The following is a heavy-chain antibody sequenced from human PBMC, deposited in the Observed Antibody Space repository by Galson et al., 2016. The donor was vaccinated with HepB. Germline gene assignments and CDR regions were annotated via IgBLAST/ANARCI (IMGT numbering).Heavy chain of an antibody. CDR3: AHSPTAVSDNFDAFDI. Sequence: PALVKPTQTLTLTCTFSGLSLRTSGGGVGWIRQPPGKALEWLALVYWDDYKRYSPSLMSRLTITKDTSKNQVVLTMANMDPVGTGTYYCAHSPTAVSDNFDAFDIWGQGTMVTVSS. V-gene: IGHV2-5*02. D-gene: IGHD6-19*01. J-gene: IGHJ3*02. CDR1: GLSLRTSGGG. CDR2: VYWDDYK.